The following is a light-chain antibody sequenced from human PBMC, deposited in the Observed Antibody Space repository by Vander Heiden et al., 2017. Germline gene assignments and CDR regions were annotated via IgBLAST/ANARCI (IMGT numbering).Light chain of an antibody. Sequence: QSPLPQPPSASGSPGQPITISCTGTSSDVGGYNYVSWYQQHPGKAPKLMIYDVSNRPSGVSNRFSGSKSGNTASLTISGLQAEDEDDYYCSSYTSSSLWVFGGGTKLTVL. J-gene: IGLJ3*02. V-gene: IGLV2-14*01. CDR3: SSYTSSSLWV. CDR2: DVS. CDR1: SSDVGGYNY.